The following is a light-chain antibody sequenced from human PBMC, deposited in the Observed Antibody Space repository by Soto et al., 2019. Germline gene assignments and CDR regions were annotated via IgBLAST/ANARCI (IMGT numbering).Light chain of an antibody. J-gene: IGKJ5*01. CDR1: KSVSSSD. CDR3: QLYGSSTPFT. CDR2: GAS. V-gene: IGKV3-20*01. Sequence: EIVLTPSPGTLSLSPGERATLSCMALKSVSSSDFAWYQHKPGQSPRLLIYGASSRVTGIPDRFSGSVSGAAFTVTIVCYDPEDYGLHYCQLYGSSTPFTVRQGTLPEIK.